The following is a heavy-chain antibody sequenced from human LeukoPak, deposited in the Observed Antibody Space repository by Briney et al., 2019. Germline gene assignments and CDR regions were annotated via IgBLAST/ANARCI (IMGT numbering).Heavy chain of an antibody. Sequence: SETLSLTCTVSGGSISNYYWSWIRQPPGKGLEWIAYVTYSGSTNYNPSLKSRVTISVDTSKNQFSLKLSSVTAADTAVYYCVAYMGVTGTFWYWGQGTLVTVSS. J-gene: IGHJ4*02. D-gene: IGHD2-21*02. CDR2: VTYSGST. CDR3: VAYMGVTGTFWY. V-gene: IGHV4-59*08. CDR1: GGSISNYY.